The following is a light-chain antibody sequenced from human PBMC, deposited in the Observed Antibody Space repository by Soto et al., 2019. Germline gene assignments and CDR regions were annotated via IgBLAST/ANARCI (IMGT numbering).Light chain of an antibody. CDR1: QSIRSH. CDR3: QQYGRLPPYT. J-gene: IGKJ2*01. CDR2: AAS. Sequence: DIQMTQSPSSLSASVGDRVSITCRASQSIRSHLNWYQQKAGKAPKVLIYAASSLQGGVPSRFSGSGSGTDFTLTIKSLQPEDFAVYYCQQYGRLPPYTFGQGTKLEIK. V-gene: IGKV1-39*01.